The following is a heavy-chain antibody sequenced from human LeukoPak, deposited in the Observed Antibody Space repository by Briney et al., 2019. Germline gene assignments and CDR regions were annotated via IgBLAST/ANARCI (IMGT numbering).Heavy chain of an antibody. CDR3: AGARYYDILTDLFYYYGMDV. D-gene: IGHD3-9*01. Sequence: PSQTLSLPCTLSGGSIRSGDYYWSWVRQPPGKGLERIGYIYYRGSTYYNPSLKSRVTISVDTSKDQFSLKLSSVTAADTAVYYCAGARYYDILTDLFYYYGMDVWGKGTTVPVSS. V-gene: IGHV4-30-4*01. J-gene: IGHJ6*04. CDR1: GGSIRSGDYY. CDR2: IYYRGST.